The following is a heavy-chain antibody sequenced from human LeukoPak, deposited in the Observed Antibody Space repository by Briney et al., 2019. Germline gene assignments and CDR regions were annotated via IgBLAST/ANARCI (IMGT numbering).Heavy chain of an antibody. D-gene: IGHD2-2*01. J-gene: IGHJ4*02. CDR2: ISYDGSNK. CDR1: GFTFSSYA. V-gene: IGHV3-30-3*01. CDR3: ARGRWPAALFDY. Sequence: GGSLRLSCAASGFTFSSYAMHWVRQAPGKGLEWVAVISYDGSNKYYADSVKGRFTISRDNSKNTLYLQMNSLRAEDTAVYYCARGRWPAALFDYWGQGTLVTVSS.